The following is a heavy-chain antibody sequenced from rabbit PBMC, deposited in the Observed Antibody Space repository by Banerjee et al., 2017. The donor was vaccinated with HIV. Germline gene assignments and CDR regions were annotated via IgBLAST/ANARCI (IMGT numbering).Heavy chain of an antibody. CDR3: ARAANSIGYDSKL. V-gene: IGHV1S45*01. CDR1: GFSFSSYYY. D-gene: IGHD1-1*01. J-gene: IGHJ6*01. CDR2: TYPGSSSTT. Sequence: QEQLVESGGGLVQPEGSLTLTCTASGFSFSSYYYMCWVRQAPGKGLEWIACTYPGSSSTTYYASWAKGRFTISKTSSTTVTLQLTSLTAADTASYFCARAANSIGYDSKLWGPGTLVTVS.